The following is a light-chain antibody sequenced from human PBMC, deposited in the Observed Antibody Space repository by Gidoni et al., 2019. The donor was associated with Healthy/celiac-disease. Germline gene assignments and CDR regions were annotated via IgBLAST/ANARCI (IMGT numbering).Light chain of an antibody. CDR1: SSDVGSYNL. J-gene: IGLJ2*01. V-gene: IGLV2-23*02. CDR2: EVS. CDR3: CSYAGSSTPVV. Sequence: QPALTQPASVSGSPGQSITISCTGTSSDVGSYNLVSWYQQQPGKAPKLMIYEVSKRPSGVSNRFSGSKSGNTASLTISGLQAEDEADYYCCSYAGSSTPVVFGGGTKLTVL.